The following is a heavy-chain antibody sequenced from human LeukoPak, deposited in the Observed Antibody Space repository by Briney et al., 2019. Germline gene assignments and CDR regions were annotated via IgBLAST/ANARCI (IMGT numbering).Heavy chain of an antibody. Sequence: PSETLSLTCDVSSGSFNDYYWSWIRQPPGKGLEWIGEIRHSGSTNYNPSLKSRVTMSVDTSKNQFSLKLSSVTAADTAVYHCARRGSWSYYYAMDVWGQGTTVAVSS. V-gene: IGHV4-34*01. J-gene: IGHJ6*02. CDR3: ARRGSWSYYYAMDV. CDR2: IRHSGST. D-gene: IGHD6-13*01. CDR1: SGSFNDYY.